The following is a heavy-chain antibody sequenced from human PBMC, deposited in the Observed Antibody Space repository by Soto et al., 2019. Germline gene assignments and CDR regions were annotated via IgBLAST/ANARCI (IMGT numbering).Heavy chain of an antibody. J-gene: IGHJ4*02. CDR3: AHRQRTVYFDY. CDR1: GFSLSTSGVG. D-gene: IGHD4-17*01. Sequence: QITLKESGPTLVKPTQTLTLTCTFSGFSLSTSGVGVGWIRQPPVKALEWLALIYWDDDKRYSPSLKSRLTITKDTSKNQVLLTMTNMDPVDTATYYCAHRQRTVYFDYWGQGTLVTVSS. V-gene: IGHV2-5*02. CDR2: IYWDDDK.